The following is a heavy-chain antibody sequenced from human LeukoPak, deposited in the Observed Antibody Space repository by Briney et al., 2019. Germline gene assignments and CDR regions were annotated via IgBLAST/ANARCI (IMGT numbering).Heavy chain of an antibody. J-gene: IGHJ4*02. Sequence: SETLSLTCTVSGGSISSSSYCWGWIRQPPGKGLEWIGSIYYSGSTYYNPSLKSRVTISVDTSKNQFSLKLSSVTAADTAVHYCARRRYDFWSGYLGPVDYWGQGTLVTVSS. V-gene: IGHV4-39*01. CDR3: ARRRYDFWSGYLGPVDY. CDR1: GGSISSSSYC. CDR2: IYYSGST. D-gene: IGHD3-3*01.